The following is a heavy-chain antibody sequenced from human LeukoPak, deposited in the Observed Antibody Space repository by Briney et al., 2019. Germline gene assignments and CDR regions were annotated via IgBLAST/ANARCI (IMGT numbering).Heavy chain of an antibody. V-gene: IGHV1-18*01. Sequence: GASVKVSCKASGYTFTSYGISWVRQAPGQGLEWMGWISAYNGNTNYAQKLQGRVTMTTDTSTSTAYMELRSLRSDDTAVHYCARTYYYDSSGSHGDFQHWGQGTLVTVSS. CDR2: ISAYNGNT. J-gene: IGHJ1*01. CDR1: GYTFTSYG. D-gene: IGHD3-22*01. CDR3: ARTYYYDSSGSHGDFQH.